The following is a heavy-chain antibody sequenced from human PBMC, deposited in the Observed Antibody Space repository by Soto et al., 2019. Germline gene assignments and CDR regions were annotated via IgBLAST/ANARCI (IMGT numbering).Heavy chain of an antibody. D-gene: IGHD2-15*01. CDR3: ARGYCSGGSCYTKGDNFDY. J-gene: IGHJ4*02. CDR1: GFTFSDYY. CDR2: ISSSGSTI. V-gene: IGHV3-11*01. Sequence: GGSLRLSCAASGFTFSDYYMSWIRQAPGKGPEWVSYISSSGSTIYYADSVKGRFTISRDNAKNSLYLQMNSLRAEDTAVYYCARGYCSGGSCYTKGDNFDYWGQGTLVTVSS.